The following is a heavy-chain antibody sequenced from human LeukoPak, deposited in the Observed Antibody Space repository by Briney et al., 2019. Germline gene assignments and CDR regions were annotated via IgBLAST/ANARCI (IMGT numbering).Heavy chain of an antibody. V-gene: IGHV3-30*18. CDR1: GFTFSSYG. CDR2: ISYDGSNK. CDR3: AKITMVRELYGMDV. J-gene: IGHJ6*02. Sequence: PGGSLRLPCAASGFTFSSYGMHWVRQAPGKGLEWVAVISYDGSNKYYADSVKGRFTISRDNSKNTLYLQMNSLRAEDTAVYYCAKITMVRELYGMDVWGQGTTVTVSS. D-gene: IGHD3-10*01.